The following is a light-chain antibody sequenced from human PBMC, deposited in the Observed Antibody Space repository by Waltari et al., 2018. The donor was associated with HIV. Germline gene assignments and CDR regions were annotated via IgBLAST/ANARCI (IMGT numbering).Light chain of an antibody. Sequence: QSALTQPASVSGSPGQSITISCTGASSDVGRYNYVSWYQQYPGKAPKLMIYDVTYRPSGVSNRFSASKSGNTASLTISGLQAEDEADYYCSSYTSTSIWVFGGGTKLTVL. CDR2: DVT. J-gene: IGLJ3*02. CDR1: SSDVGRYNY. V-gene: IGLV2-14*03. CDR3: SSYTSTSIWV.